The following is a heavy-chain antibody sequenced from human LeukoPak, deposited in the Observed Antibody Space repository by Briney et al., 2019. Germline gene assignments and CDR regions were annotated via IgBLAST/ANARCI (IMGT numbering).Heavy chain of an antibody. CDR3: ARDYPTGEYYYYYYMDV. D-gene: IGHD3-10*01. CDR1: GGSISSGGYY. CDR2: IYHSGST. Sequence: SETLSLTCTVSGGSISSGGYYWSWIRQPPRKGLEWIGYIYHSGSTYYNPSLKSRVTISVDRSKNQFSLKLSSVTAADTAVYYCARDYPTGEYYYYYYMDVWGKGTTVTVSS. V-gene: IGHV4-30-2*01. J-gene: IGHJ6*03.